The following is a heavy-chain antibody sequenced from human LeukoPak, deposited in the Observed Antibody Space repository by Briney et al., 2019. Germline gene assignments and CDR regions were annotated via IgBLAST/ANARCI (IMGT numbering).Heavy chain of an antibody. V-gene: IGHV3-48*01. CDR2: ISSSSSTI. D-gene: IGHD3-22*01. CDR3: ARQIVENAFDI. J-gene: IGHJ3*02. Sequence: GGSLRLSCAASGFTFSSYSMNWVRQAPGKGLEWVSYISSSSSTIYYADSVKSRFTISRDNAKNSLYLQMNSLRAEDTAVYYCARQIVENAFDIWGQGTMVTVSS. CDR1: GFTFSSYS.